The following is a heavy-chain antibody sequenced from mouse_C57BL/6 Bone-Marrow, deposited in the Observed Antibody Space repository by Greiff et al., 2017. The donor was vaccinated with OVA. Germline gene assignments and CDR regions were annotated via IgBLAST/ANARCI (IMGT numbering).Heavy chain of an antibody. CDR2: IYPSDSET. CDR1: GYTFTSYW. V-gene: IGHV1-61*01. Sequence: QVHVKQPGAELVRPGSSVKLSCKASGYTFTSYWMAWVKQRPGQGLEWIGNIYPSDSETHYNQKFKDKATLTVDKSSSTAYMQLSSLTSEDSAVYYCARRGVGYFAWFAYWGQGTLVTVSA. D-gene: IGHD2-3*01. J-gene: IGHJ3*01. CDR3: ARRGVGYFAWFAY.